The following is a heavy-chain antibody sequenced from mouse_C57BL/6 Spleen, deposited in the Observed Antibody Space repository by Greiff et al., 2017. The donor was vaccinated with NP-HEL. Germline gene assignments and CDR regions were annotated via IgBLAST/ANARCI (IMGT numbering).Heavy chain of an antibody. CDR1: GYTFTDYY. CDR2: INPHNGGT. Sequence: EVQLQQSGPGLVKPGASVKISCKASGYTFTDYYMNWVKQSHGKSLEWIGDINPHNGGTSYNQKFKGKATLTVDKSSSTAYMELRSLTSEDSAVYYCARGNYPYFDYWGHGTTLTVSS. V-gene: IGHV1-26*01. J-gene: IGHJ2*01. D-gene: IGHD2-1*01. CDR3: ARGNYPYFDY.